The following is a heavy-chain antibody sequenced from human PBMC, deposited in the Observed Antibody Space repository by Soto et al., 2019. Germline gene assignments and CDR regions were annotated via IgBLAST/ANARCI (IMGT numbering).Heavy chain of an antibody. D-gene: IGHD6-13*01. J-gene: IGHJ3*02. CDR3: ARRYSSAFAI. CDR2: IYHSGSA. CDR1: GGSVSSTYW. Sequence: SETLSLTCAVSGGSVSSTYWWSWVRQPPGKGLEWIGEIYHSGSANYNPSLKSRVTISVDNSKNQFSLKLSSVTAADTAVYYCARRYSSAFAIWGQGTMVTGSS. V-gene: IGHV4-4*02.